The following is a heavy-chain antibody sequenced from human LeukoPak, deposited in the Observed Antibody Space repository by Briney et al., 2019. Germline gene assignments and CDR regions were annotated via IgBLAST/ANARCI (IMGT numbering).Heavy chain of an antibody. V-gene: IGHV4-59*01. J-gene: IGHJ4*02. CDR3: ARDSRYGSGSYDY. Sequence: SETLSLTCTVSGGSISSYYWSWIRQPPGKGLEWIGYIYYSGSTNYNPSLKSRVTISVDTSKNQFSLKLSSVTAADTAVYYCARDSRYGSGSYDYWGQGTLVTVSS. CDR1: GGSISSYY. CDR2: IYYSGST. D-gene: IGHD3-10*01.